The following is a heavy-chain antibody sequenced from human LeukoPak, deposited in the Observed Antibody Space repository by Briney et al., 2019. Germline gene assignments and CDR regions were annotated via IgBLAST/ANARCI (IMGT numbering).Heavy chain of an antibody. CDR1: GLSFSSFA. Sequence: GGSLRLSCAASGLSFSSFAMSWVRQGPARGLEWVSSIRGNGETFYADSVKGRFTLSSDSSRNTVYFQLNNLRVEDTAIYYCASRNYYDSGSYGIDYWGQGTLVTVSS. D-gene: IGHD3-22*01. J-gene: IGHJ4*02. V-gene: IGHV3-23*01. CDR2: IRGNGET. CDR3: ASRNYYDSGSYGIDY.